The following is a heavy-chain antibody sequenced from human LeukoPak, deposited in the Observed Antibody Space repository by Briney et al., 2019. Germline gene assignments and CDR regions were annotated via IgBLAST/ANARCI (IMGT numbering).Heavy chain of an antibody. Sequence: GGSLRLSCAASGFTFSSYGMHWVRQAPGKGLEWLAVISYDGSNKYYADSVKGRFTISRDNSKNTLYLQMNSLRAEDTAVYYCAKDRAVVVPAATYYYYYYGMDVWGQGTTVTVSS. CDR2: ISYDGSNK. CDR1: GFTFSSYG. CDR3: AKDRAVVVPAATYYYYYYGMDV. J-gene: IGHJ6*02. V-gene: IGHV3-30*18. D-gene: IGHD2-2*01.